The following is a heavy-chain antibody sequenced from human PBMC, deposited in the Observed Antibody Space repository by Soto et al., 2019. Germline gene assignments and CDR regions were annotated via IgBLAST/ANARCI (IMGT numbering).Heavy chain of an antibody. J-gene: IGHJ4*02. CDR3: AKRGGVAAGTGYFDY. D-gene: IGHD6-13*01. Sequence: EVQLLESGGGLVQPGGSPRLSCAASGFTFSSYAMSWVRQAPGKGLEWVSAISGSGITTYYADSVKGRFTISRDNSKNTLYLQMNSLRAEDTAVYYCAKRGGVAAGTGYFDYWGQGTLVTVSS. CDR2: ISGSGITT. CDR1: GFTFSSYA. V-gene: IGHV3-23*01.